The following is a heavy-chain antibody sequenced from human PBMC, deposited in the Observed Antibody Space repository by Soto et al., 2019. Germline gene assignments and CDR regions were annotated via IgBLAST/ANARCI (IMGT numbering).Heavy chain of an antibody. V-gene: IGHV4-34*01. CDR3: ARGISGSWYGYYFDY. D-gene: IGHD6-13*01. CDR1: GGSFSGYY. J-gene: IGHJ4*02. Sequence: QVQLQQWGAGLLKPSETLSLTCAVYGGSFSGYYWSWIRQPPGKGLEWIGEINHSGSTNYNPSLKSRVTISVDTSKNQFSLKLSSVTAADTAVYYCARGISGSWYGYYFDYWGQGTLVTVSS. CDR2: INHSGST.